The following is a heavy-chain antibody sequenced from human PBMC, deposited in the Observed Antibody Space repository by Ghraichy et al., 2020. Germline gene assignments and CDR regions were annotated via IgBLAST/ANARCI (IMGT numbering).Heavy chain of an antibody. CDR2: INPSGGST. CDR1: GYTFTSYY. J-gene: IGHJ3*02. D-gene: IGHD6-6*01. V-gene: IGHV1-46*01. CDR3: ARAPLAARLNDAFDI. Sequence: ASVKVSCKASGYTFTSYYMHWVRQAPGQGLEWMGIINPSGGSTSYAQKFQGRVTMTRDTSTSTVYMELSSLRSDDTAVYYCARAPLAARLNDAFDIWGQGTMVTVSS.